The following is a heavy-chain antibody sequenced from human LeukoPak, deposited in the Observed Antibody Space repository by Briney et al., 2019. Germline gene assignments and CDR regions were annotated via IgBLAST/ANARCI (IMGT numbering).Heavy chain of an antibody. J-gene: IGHJ4*02. CDR1: GYTFTGYY. V-gene: IGHV1-46*01. CDR2: LNPSGFGS. Sequence: ASVKVSCKASGYTFTGYYMHWIRQAPGQGLEWMGMLNPSGFGSGAAQKFQGRVTLTRDTSTSTFYMELSSLRSDDTAVYYCAADTDYWGQGTLVTVSS. CDR3: AADTDY.